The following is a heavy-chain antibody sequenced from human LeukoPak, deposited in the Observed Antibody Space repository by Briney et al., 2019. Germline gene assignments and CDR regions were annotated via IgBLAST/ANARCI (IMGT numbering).Heavy chain of an antibody. V-gene: IGHV3-23*01. CDR3: AKNQEIFDY. Sequence: PGGSLRLSCAASGFTFSSYAMNWVRQAPGKGLEWVSGISGSGGTTYYADSVKGRFTISRDNSKNTLYLQMNSLRAEDTAIYYCAKNQEIFDYWGQGTLVTVSS. CDR2: ISGSGGTT. J-gene: IGHJ4*02. CDR1: GFTFSSYA.